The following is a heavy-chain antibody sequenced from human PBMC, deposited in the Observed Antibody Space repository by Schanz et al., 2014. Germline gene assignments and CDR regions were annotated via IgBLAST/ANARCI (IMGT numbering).Heavy chain of an antibody. J-gene: IGHJ6*03. Sequence: EVHLLESGGGLVEPGGSLRLSLAPSGLSLAIFPVSWARRAPGRGRKWVSVISGSGGSTYYADSVKGRFTISRDNSKNTLYLQMKSLRAEDTAVYYCARVKYCTITRCYRTETEGIYYMDVWGKGTTVTVSS. V-gene: IGHV3-23*01. CDR1: GLSLAIFP. CDR3: ARVKYCTITRCYRTETEGIYYMDV. CDR2: ISGSGGST. D-gene: IGHD2-2*01.